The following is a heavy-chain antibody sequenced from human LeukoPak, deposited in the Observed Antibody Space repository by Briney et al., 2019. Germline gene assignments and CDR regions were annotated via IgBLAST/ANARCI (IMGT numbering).Heavy chain of an antibody. D-gene: IGHD2-15*01. J-gene: IGHJ4*02. Sequence: GASVKVSCKASGYTFTGYYMHWVRQAPGQGHEWMGRINPNSGGTNYAQKFQGRVTMTRDTSISTAYMELSRLRSDGTAVYYCARAPPYCSGGSCYHLDYWGQGTLVTVSS. CDR2: INPNSGGT. CDR1: GYTFTGYY. CDR3: ARAPPYCSGGSCYHLDY. V-gene: IGHV1-2*06.